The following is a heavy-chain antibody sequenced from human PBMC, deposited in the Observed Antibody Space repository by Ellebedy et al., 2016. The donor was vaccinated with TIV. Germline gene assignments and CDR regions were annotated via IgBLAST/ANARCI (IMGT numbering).Heavy chain of an antibody. D-gene: IGHD3-10*01. V-gene: IGHV3-7*01. J-gene: IGHJ4*03. Sequence: PGGSLRLSCAASGFTFSDYWMSWVRQVPGKGLEWVANIKQDGSEKWYVDSVKGRFTISRDNAKNSLYLQMSSLRAEDTAVYYCARDQGWAYPGSTRFDYWGQGTLVTVSS. CDR2: IKQDGSEK. CDR3: ARDQGWAYPGSTRFDY. CDR1: GFTFSDYW.